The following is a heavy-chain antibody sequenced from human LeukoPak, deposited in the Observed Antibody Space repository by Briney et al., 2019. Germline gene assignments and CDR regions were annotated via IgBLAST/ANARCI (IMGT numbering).Heavy chain of an antibody. CDR3: ARGRDIVVVAPTYAFDI. Sequence: GGSLRLSCAASGFTFSDYYMSWIRQAPGKGLEWVSYISSSGSTIYYADSVKGRFTISRDNAKNSLYLQMNSLRAGDTAVYYCARGRDIVVVAPTYAFDIWGQGTMVTVSS. CDR1: GFTFSDYY. V-gene: IGHV3-11*01. CDR2: ISSSGSTI. D-gene: IGHD2-15*01. J-gene: IGHJ3*02.